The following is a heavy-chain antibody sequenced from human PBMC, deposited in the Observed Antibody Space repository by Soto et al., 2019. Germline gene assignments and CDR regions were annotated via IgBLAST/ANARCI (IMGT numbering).Heavy chain of an antibody. CDR2: INSDGSST. CDR3: ARAVSSSAFRQQINYGMDV. Sequence: GGSLRLSCAASGFTFSSYWMHWVRQAPGKGLVWVSRINSDGSSTSYADSVKGRFTISRDNAKNTLYLQMNSLRAEDTAVYYCARAVSSSAFRQQINYGMDVWGQGTTVTVSS. J-gene: IGHJ6*02. CDR1: GFTFSSYW. V-gene: IGHV3-74*01. D-gene: IGHD6-13*01.